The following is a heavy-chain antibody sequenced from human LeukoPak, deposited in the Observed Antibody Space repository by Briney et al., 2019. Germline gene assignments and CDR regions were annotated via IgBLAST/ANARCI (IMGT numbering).Heavy chain of an antibody. CDR2: ISSSGSYI. CDR3: ATPAPHGSDPSLYYYYMDV. D-gene: IGHD3-10*01. CDR1: GFTFSSYS. Sequence: PGGSLRLSCAASGFTFSSYSMNWVRQAPGKGLEWVSSISSSGSYIYYADSVKGRFTISRDNAKNSLYLQMNSLRAEDTAVYYCATPAPHGSDPSLYYYYMDVWGKGTTVTISS. V-gene: IGHV3-21*04. J-gene: IGHJ6*03.